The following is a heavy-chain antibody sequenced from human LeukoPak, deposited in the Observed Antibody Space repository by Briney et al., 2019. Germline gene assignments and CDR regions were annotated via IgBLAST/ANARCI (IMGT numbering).Heavy chain of an antibody. J-gene: IGHJ5*02. CDR2: INHSGST. D-gene: IGHD6-6*01. V-gene: IGHV4-34*01. CDR3: AGRRIAARHRPLLQWFDP. CDR1: GGSVSGYY. Sequence: SQSLSLTCAVYGGSVSGYYGSWIRQPPGKGLEWIGEINHSGSTNYNPSLKSRVTISVDTSKNHFSLKLSSVTAADTAVYYCAGRRIAARHRPLLQWFDPWGQGTLVTVSS.